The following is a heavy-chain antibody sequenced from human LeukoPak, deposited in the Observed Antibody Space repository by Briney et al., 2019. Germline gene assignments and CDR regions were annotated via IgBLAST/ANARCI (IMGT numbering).Heavy chain of an antibody. D-gene: IGHD4-23*01. CDR1: GYSFTSDW. CDR3: AKSGGRHYGMDV. J-gene: IGHJ6*02. V-gene: IGHV5-51*01. CDR2: IYPGDSES. Sequence: GESLKISCKGSGYSFTSDWIVWVRQMPGKGLEWMGIIYPGDSESRYSPSFQGQVIISVDKSISTAYLQWSSLKASDSAMYYCAKSGGRHYGMDVWGQGTTVTVSS.